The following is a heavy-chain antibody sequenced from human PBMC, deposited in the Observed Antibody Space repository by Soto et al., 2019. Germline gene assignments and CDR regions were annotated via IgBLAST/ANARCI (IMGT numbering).Heavy chain of an antibody. CDR3: ARYVDTAMINWFDP. Sequence: SETLSLTCTVSGGSISSGGYYWSWIRQHPGKGLEWIGYIYYSGRTYYNPSLRSRVTISLDTSKKQFSLNLTSVTAADTAMYYCARYVDTAMINWFDPWGLGTLVTVSS. CDR1: GGSISSGGYY. CDR2: IYYSGRT. D-gene: IGHD5-18*01. J-gene: IGHJ5*02. V-gene: IGHV4-30-4*08.